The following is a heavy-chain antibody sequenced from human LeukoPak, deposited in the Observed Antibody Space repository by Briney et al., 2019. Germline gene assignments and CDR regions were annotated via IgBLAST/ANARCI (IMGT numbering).Heavy chain of an antibody. V-gene: IGHV3-66*01. CDR3: ARAHDPGY. CDR1: GFSVGTNH. Sequence: GGSLRLSCVASGFSVGTNHMSWVRQAPGKGLEWVSVIYNGGSTYYADSVKGRFTISRDNSKNTLYLQMNSLRAEDTAVYYCARAHDPGYWGQGTLVTVSS. J-gene: IGHJ4*02. D-gene: IGHD3-16*01. CDR2: IYNGGST.